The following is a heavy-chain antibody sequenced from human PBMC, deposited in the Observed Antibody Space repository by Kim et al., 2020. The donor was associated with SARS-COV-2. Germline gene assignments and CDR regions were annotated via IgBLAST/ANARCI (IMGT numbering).Heavy chain of an antibody. V-gene: IGHV3-21*01. D-gene: IGHD3-22*01. Sequence: GGSLRLSCAASGFTFSSYSMNWVRQAPGKGLEWVSSISSSSSYIYYADSVKGRFTISRDNAKNSLYLQMNSLRAEDTAVYYCARRGGYPRGWFDPWGQGTLVTVSS. CDR3: ARRGGYPRGWFDP. CDR2: ISSSSSYI. J-gene: IGHJ5*02. CDR1: GFTFSSYS.